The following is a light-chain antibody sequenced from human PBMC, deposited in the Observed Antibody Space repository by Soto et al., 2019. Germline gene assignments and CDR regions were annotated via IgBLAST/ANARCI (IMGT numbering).Light chain of an antibody. Sequence: DIQLTQSPSTLSASVGDRVTITCRASQSISHWLAWYQQKPGKAPKLLIYDASSLESGVPSSFSGSGSGTEFTLTISSLQPDDFATYYCQQYNSNSPWTFGQGTKVDNK. J-gene: IGKJ1*01. CDR1: QSISHW. CDR2: DAS. CDR3: QQYNSNSPWT. V-gene: IGKV1-5*01.